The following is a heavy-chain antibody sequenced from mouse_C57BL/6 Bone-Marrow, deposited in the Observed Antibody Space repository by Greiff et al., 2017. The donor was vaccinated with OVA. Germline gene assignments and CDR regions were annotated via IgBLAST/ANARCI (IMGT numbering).Heavy chain of an antibody. CDR2: ISSGSSTI. Sequence: EVKLVESGGGLVKPGGSLKLSCAASGFTFSDYGMHWVRQAPEKGLEWVAYISSGSSTIYYADTVKGRFTISRDNAKNTLFLQMTSLRSEDTAMYYCAREGYYEYDVGDYWGQGTTLTVSS. V-gene: IGHV5-17*01. D-gene: IGHD2-4*01. CDR1: GFTFSDYG. CDR3: AREGYYEYDVGDY. J-gene: IGHJ2*01.